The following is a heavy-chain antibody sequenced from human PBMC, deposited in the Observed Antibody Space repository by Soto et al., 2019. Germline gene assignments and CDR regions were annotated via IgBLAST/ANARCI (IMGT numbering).Heavy chain of an antibody. CDR2: FEPEDDEI. Sequence: VQLVQSGAEVKKPGASVKVSCKVSGDTLSELSIHWVRQAPGKGLEWMGRFEPEDDEIVYAQKFQGRVTMTEDTSTDTSYMEVTSLTSEDTAVYDCATERLGFCDSDNCYRHYFDSWGQGSLVIVSS. D-gene: IGHD2-21*02. V-gene: IGHV1-24*01. CDR3: ATERLGFCDSDNCYRHYFDS. J-gene: IGHJ4*02. CDR1: GDTLSELS.